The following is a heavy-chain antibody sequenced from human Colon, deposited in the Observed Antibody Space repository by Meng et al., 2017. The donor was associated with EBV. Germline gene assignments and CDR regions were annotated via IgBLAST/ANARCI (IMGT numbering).Heavy chain of an antibody. CDR2: INPNSGGA. CDR1: AYTFAGYY. Sequence: QVQLWQSGAEVKKPGAYVKVSCKASAYTFAGYYMHWVRQAPGQGLEWMGRINPNSGGANYAQKFQGRVTMTRDTSISTAYMELSRLRSDDTAVYYCAREGLVGDLRYFDLWGRGTLVTVSS. D-gene: IGHD3-16*01. CDR3: AREGLVGDLRYFDL. J-gene: IGHJ2*01. V-gene: IGHV1-2*06.